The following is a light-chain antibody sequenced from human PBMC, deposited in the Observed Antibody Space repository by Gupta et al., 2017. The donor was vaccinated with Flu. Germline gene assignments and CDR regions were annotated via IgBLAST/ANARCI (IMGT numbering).Light chain of an antibody. CDR1: QSVSSY. J-gene: IGKJ4*01. CDR2: DAS. Sequence: IVLTQSPATLSLSPGERATLSCRASQSVSSYFDWYQQKPGRAPRLLIYDASNRATGIPDRFSGSGSGTDFTLTISSLEPEDFAIYYCQQRVGSPTFGGGTKVEMK. CDR3: QQRVGSPT. V-gene: IGKV3-11*01.